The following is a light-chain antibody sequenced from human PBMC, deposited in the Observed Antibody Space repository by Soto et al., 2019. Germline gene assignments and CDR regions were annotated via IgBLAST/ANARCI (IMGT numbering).Light chain of an antibody. Sequence: EIVLTQSPVTLSLSPGKRATLSCRSSQSVSSSYLAWYQQKPGQAPRLLIYGASSRATGIPDRFSGSGSGTDFTLTTSRLEPEDFAVYYCQQYGSSPWTFGQGTKVDIK. V-gene: IGKV3-20*01. CDR1: QSVSSSY. CDR2: GAS. CDR3: QQYGSSPWT. J-gene: IGKJ1*01.